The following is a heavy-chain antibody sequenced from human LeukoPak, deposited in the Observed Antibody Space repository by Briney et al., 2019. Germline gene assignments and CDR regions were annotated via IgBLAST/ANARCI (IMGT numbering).Heavy chain of an antibody. V-gene: IGHV3-49*02. Sequence: LEWXXXXSSKAYDETPKYAASVKGRFTVSRDDSKDTAYLHMNSLKIEDTAVYYCARDPSYYYGSGLDYWGQGTLVTVSS. CDR3: ARDPSYYYGSGLDY. D-gene: IGHD3-10*01. CDR2: XSSKAYDETP. J-gene: IGHJ4*02.